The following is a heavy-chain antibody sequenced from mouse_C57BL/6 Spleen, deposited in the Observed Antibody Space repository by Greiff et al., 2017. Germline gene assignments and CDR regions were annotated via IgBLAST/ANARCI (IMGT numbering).Heavy chain of an antibody. CDR2: INPSNGGT. CDR3: ARSGSSGYYFDY. CDR1: GYTFTSYW. Sequence: VQLQQSGTELVKPGASVKLSCKASGYTFTSYWMHWVKQRPGQGLEWIGNINPSNGGTNYNEKFKSKATLTVDKSSSTAYMQLSSLTSEDSAVYYCARSGSSGYYFDYWGQGTTLTVSS. D-gene: IGHD3-2*02. J-gene: IGHJ2*01. V-gene: IGHV1-53*01.